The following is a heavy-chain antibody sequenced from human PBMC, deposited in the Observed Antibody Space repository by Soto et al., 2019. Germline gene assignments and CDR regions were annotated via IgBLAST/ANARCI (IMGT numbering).Heavy chain of an antibody. V-gene: IGHV1-69*06. CDR1: GGTFSSYA. Sequence: QVQLVQSGAEVKKPGSAVKVSCKASGGTFSSYAISWVRQAPGQGLEWMGGIIPILGTANYAQKFQGRVTITAEKSTSPAYMERSSLSSEDTDVYSCAGLSRYISSRFALYILGHGTMVTVSS. D-gene: IGHD6-13*01. J-gene: IGHJ3*02. CDR3: AGLSRYISSRFALYI. CDR2: IIPILGTA.